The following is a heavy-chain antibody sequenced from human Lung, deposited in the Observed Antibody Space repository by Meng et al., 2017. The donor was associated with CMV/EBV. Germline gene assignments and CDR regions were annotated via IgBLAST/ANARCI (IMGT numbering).Heavy chain of an antibody. Sequence: LSLTXAASGFTFTTFWMTWVRQATGKGLEWVANIKEDGSGQWYVDSVKGRFTISRDNAKQSVYLQMDSLRAEDTAVYYCVRYANSHYGMDVWGQGTTVTVSS. J-gene: IGHJ6*02. D-gene: IGHD2-21*01. V-gene: IGHV3-7*01. CDR2: IKEDGSGQ. CDR3: VRYANSHYGMDV. CDR1: GFTFTTFW.